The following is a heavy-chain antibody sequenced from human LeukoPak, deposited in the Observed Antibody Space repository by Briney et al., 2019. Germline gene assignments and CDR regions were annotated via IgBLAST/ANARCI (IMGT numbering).Heavy chain of an antibody. J-gene: IGHJ5*02. D-gene: IGHD2-2*01. Sequence: SVKVSCKASGGTFSSYAISWVRQAPGQGLEWMGGIIPIFGTANYAQKFQGRVTMTEDASTDTAYMELSSLRSEDTAVYYCATGRYCSSTSCYGGDWFDPWGQGTLVTVSS. CDR1: GGTFSSYA. CDR3: ATGRYCSSTSCYGGDWFDP. V-gene: IGHV1-69*01. CDR2: IIPIFGTA.